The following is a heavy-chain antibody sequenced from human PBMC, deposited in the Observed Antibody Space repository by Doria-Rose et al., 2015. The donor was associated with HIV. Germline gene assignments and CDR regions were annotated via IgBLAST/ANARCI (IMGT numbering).Heavy chain of an antibody. CDR2: TYYTGTS. CDR3: ARMGSYRELDY. D-gene: IGHD3-3*01. J-gene: IGHJ4*02. V-gene: IGHV4-31*03. CDR1: GASVSSRGYY. Sequence: QVHLLYSGPGLVKPSETLSLTCSVSGASVSSRGYYWNWIRQVPGKGLESLGYTYYTGTSDYSPSLKSRLNMAVDTSKNQFSLKLSFVTVADTAVYYCARMGSYRELDYWGQGALVSVSA.